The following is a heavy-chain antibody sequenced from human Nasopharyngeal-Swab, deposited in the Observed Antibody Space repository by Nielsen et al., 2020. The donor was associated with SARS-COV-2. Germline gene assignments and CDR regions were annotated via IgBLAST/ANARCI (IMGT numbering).Heavy chain of an antibody. Sequence: ASVKVSCKASGYTFTSYAMNWARQAPGQGLEWMGWINTNTGNPTYAQGFTGRFVFSLDTSVSTAYLQISSLKAEDTAVYYCARGRAIAVAGTWGYNWFDPWGQGTLVTVSS. V-gene: IGHV7-4-1*02. J-gene: IGHJ5*02. CDR1: GYTFTSYA. D-gene: IGHD6-19*01. CDR3: ARGRAIAVAGTWGYNWFDP. CDR2: INTNTGNP.